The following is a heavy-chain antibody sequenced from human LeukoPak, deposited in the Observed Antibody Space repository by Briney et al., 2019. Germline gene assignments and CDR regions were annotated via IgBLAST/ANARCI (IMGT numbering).Heavy chain of an antibody. V-gene: IGHV3-7*01. J-gene: IGHJ5*02. CDR3: AREEGDAGATVGFDNWFDP. D-gene: IGHD1-26*01. CDR1: GFTFSTYW. Sequence: GGSLRLSCAASGFTFSTYWMSWVRQAPGKGLEWVANIKQDGSEKYYVDSVRGRFTISRDNAKNSLYLQMNSLRAEDTAVYYCAREEGDAGATVGFDNWFDPWGQGTLVTVSS. CDR2: IKQDGSEK.